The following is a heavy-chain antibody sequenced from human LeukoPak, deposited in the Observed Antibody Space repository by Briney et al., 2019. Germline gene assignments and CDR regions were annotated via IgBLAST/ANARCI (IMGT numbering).Heavy chain of an antibody. Sequence: GSLRLSCAASGFRFDDYGMSWVRHVPGKGLEWVSGTNWDGASTGYADSVKGRFTISRDNVKNSLYLQMNSLRVEDTALYFCGRVYCRTTSCYDYYDYYMDVWGIGTAVAVSS. CDR3: GRVYCRTTSCYDYYDYYMDV. J-gene: IGHJ6*03. CDR1: GFRFDDYG. V-gene: IGHV3-20*04. CDR2: TNWDGAST. D-gene: IGHD2-2*01.